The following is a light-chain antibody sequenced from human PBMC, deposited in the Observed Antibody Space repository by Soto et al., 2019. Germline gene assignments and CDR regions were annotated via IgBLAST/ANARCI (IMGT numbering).Light chain of an antibody. CDR3: QKDNNSPQT. CDR1: QGIRND. Sequence: IQMTQSPSSLSASVGDRVTITCRTSQGIRNDLAWYQQKPGKVPKLLIYAASSLQRGVPSRFSGGGSGTDFSLTISSLQPEDVATYYCQKDNNSPQTFGEGTKVEIK. V-gene: IGKV1-27*01. J-gene: IGKJ4*01. CDR2: AAS.